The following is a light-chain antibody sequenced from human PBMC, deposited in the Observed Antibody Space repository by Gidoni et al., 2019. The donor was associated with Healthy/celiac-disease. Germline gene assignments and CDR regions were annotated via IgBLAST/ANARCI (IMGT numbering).Light chain of an antibody. V-gene: IGLV1-47*01. Sequence: QSVLTQPPSASGPPGQRVTISCSGSSSNIGSNYVSWYQQLPGTAPTLLVYRNNQRPSGVPYRFSGSKSGTSASLAISGLRSEDEADYYCAAWDDSLSGSWVFGGGTKLTVL. CDR1: SSNIGSNY. J-gene: IGLJ3*02. CDR2: RNN. CDR3: AAWDDSLSGSWV.